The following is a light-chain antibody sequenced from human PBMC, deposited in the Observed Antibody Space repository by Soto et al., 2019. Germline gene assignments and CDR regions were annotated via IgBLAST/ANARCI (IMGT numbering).Light chain of an antibody. V-gene: IGLV2-23*01. CDR3: PSYAGSSSLNLL. Sequence: QSVLTQPASVSGSPGQSITISCTGTSSDLGSYNLVSWYQQHPGKAPKLLIYEGSKRPSGVSNRFSGSKSGNTASLTISGLEGEDEADYYGPSYAGSSSLNLLFGNGRKATVL. CDR1: SSDLGSYNL. CDR2: EGS. J-gene: IGLJ1*01.